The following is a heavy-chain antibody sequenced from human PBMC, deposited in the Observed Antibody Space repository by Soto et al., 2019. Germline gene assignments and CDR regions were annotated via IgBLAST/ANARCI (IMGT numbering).Heavy chain of an antibody. J-gene: IGHJ4*02. D-gene: IGHD2-2*01. Sequence: SETHSLTCTVSGGSISSYYWSWIRQPAGKGLEWIGRIYTSGSTNYNPSLKSRVTMSVDTSKNQFSLKLSSVTAADTAVYYCARACSSNSCYDVFDYWGQGTLVTVS. CDR3: ARACSSNSCYDVFDY. CDR1: GGSISSYY. CDR2: IYTSGST. V-gene: IGHV4-4*07.